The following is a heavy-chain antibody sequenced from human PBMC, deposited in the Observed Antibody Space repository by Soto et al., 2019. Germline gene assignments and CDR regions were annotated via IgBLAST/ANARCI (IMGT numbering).Heavy chain of an antibody. CDR1: GYSFTSYW. CDR2: IYPGDSDT. V-gene: IGHV5-51*01. J-gene: IGHJ4*02. Sequence: PGVSLQISWKGSGYSFTSYWIGWARQMPGKGLEWMGIIYPGDSDTRYSPSFQGQVTISADKSISTAYLQWSSLKASDTAMYYCARIYDYIWGSYHYFDYCGQGTLVTVSS. D-gene: IGHD3-16*02. CDR3: ARIYDYIWGSYHYFDY.